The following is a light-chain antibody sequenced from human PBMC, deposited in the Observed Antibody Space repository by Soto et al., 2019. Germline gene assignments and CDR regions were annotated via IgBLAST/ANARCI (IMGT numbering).Light chain of an antibody. J-gene: IGLJ2*01. CDR1: NIGSKS. Sequence: SYELTQPPSVSVAQGKTARITCGGNNIGSKSVHRYQQKPGQAPVLVIYYDSDRPSGIPERFSGSNSGNTATLTISRVEAGDEADYYCQVWDSSSDPQVVFGGGTKLTVL. CDR3: QVWDSSSDPQVV. CDR2: YDS. V-gene: IGLV3-21*04.